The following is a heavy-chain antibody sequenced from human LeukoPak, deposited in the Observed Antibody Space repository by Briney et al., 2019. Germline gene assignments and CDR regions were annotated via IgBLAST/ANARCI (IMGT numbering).Heavy chain of an antibody. CDR1: GGTFSSYA. V-gene: IGHV1-69*13. CDR3: ARGGSGYEDY. D-gene: IGHD5-12*01. CDR2: IIPIFGTA. Sequence: ASVKVSCKASGGTFSSYAISWVRQAPGQGLEWMGGIIPIFGTANYAQKFQGRVTITADESTSTAYMELSSLRSEDTAVYFCARGGSGYEDYWGQGTLVTVSS. J-gene: IGHJ4*02.